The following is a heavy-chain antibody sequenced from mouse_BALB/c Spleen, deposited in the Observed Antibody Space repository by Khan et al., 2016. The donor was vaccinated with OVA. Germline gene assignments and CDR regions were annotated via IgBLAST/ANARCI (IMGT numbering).Heavy chain of an antibody. CDR1: GYSFTDYY. J-gene: IGHJ1*01. CDR3: TRGLFDV. Sequence: VQLQQSGPELVKPWASVKMSCKASGYSFTDYYMKRVKQSHGKSLEWIGDINLNNGDTFYNQKFRGKATLTLDKSSSTAYMQLNSLTSEDSALYFCTRGLFDVWGAGTTVTVSS. CDR2: INLNNGDT. V-gene: IGHV1-19*01.